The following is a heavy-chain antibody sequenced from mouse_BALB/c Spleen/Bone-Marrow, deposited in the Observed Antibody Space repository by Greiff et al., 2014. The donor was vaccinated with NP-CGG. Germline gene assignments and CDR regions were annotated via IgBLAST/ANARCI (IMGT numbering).Heavy chain of an antibody. D-gene: IGHD3-3*01. J-gene: IGHJ2*01. Sequence: LKESGAELVRPGTSVKVSCKASGYAFTNYLIEWVKQRPGQGLEWIGMINPGSGGTNYNEKFKGKATLTADKSSSTAYMQLSSLTSDDSAVYFCARRDGSYFDYWGQGTTLTVSS. CDR1: GYAFTNYL. CDR2: INPGSGGT. CDR3: ARRDGSYFDY. V-gene: IGHV1-54*01.